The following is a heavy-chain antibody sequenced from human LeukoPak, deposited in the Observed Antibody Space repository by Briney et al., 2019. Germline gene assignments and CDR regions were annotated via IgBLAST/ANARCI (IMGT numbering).Heavy chain of an antibody. CDR2: ISNDGGNK. J-gene: IGHJ4*02. Sequence: GRSLRLSCAASGFAFSSYAMHWVRQAPGKGLEWVTAISNDGGNKYYADSVKGRFTISRDNFNNMLFLQMNSLRAEDTALYYCARDPVSTALQINSDYWGQGILVTVSS. CDR1: GFAFSSYA. D-gene: IGHD5-18*01. V-gene: IGHV3-30*04. CDR3: ARDPVSTALQINSDY.